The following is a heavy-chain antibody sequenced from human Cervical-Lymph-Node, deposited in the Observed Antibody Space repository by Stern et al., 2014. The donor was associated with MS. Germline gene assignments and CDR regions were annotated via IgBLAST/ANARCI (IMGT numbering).Heavy chain of an antibody. CDR2: IWYDGSEK. CDR1: GFTFSRSG. CDR3: AREDSSGWYYFEY. D-gene: IGHD6-19*01. J-gene: IGHJ4*02. Sequence: VHLVESGGGVVQPGRSLRLSCAATGFTFSRSGMHWVRQAPGKGLEWVAVIWYDGSEKYYADSVKGRFTISRDNSKNTLYLHMNSLRADDTAVYFCAREDSSGWYYFEYWGQGTLVTVSS. V-gene: IGHV3-33*01.